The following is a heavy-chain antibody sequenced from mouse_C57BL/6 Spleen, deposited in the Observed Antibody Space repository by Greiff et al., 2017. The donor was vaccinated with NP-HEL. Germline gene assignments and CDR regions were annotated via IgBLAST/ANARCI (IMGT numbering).Heavy chain of an antibody. Sequence: EVKVIESGPGMVKPSQSLSLTCTVTGYSITSGYDWHWIRHFPGNKLEWMGYISYSGSTNYNPSLKSRISITHDTSKNHFFLKLNSVTTEDTATYYCARAGVTKVFAYWGQGTLVTVSA. V-gene: IGHV3-1*01. CDR3: ARAGVTKVFAY. CDR1: GYSITSGYD. J-gene: IGHJ3*01. CDR2: ISYSGST. D-gene: IGHD2-2*01.